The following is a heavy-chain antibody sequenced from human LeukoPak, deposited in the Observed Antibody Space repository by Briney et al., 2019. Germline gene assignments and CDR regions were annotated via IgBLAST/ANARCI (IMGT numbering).Heavy chain of an antibody. CDR3: ARLTTTVTTPFDY. V-gene: IGHV3-21*01. CDR1: GFTFSIYN. Sequence: GGSLRLSCAASGFTFSIYNMNWVRQAPGKGLEWVTSISSSSSYIYYADSVKGRFTISRDNEKNSLYLQMNSLRAEDTAVYYCARLTTTVTTPFDYWGQGTLVTVSS. J-gene: IGHJ4*02. D-gene: IGHD4-17*01. CDR2: ISSSSSYI.